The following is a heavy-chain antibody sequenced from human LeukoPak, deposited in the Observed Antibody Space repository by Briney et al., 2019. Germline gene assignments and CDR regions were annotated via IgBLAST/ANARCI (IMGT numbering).Heavy chain of an antibody. CDR2: IYYSGST. Sequence: PSQILSLTCTVSGGSISSGGYSWSWIRQHPGKGLEWIGYIYYSGSTYYNPSLKSRVTISVDTSKNQFSLKLSSVTAADTAVYYCARGSVAYFQHWGQGTLVTVSS. J-gene: IGHJ1*01. CDR3: ARGSVAYFQH. V-gene: IGHV4-31*03. CDR1: GGSISSGGYS.